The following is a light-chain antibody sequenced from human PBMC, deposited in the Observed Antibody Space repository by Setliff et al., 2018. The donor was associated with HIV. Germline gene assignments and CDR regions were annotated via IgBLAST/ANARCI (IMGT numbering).Light chain of an antibody. CDR1: SSDVGSYNL. CDR3: SSYTTSSTLDYV. Sequence: QSVLTQPASLSGSPGQSITISCTGTSSDVGSYNLVSWYQHHPGKAPKLMIYEVSKRPSGVSYRFSGSKSGNTASLTISGLQAEDEADYYCSSYTTSSTLDYVFGTGAKVTVL. CDR2: EVS. J-gene: IGLJ1*01. V-gene: IGLV2-14*02.